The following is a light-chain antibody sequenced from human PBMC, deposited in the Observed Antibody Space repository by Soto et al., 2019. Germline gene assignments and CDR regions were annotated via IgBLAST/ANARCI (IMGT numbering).Light chain of an antibody. CDR1: QSISSW. J-gene: IGKJ1*01. CDR3: QQYNTYSRT. Sequence: DIQMTQSPSTMSASVGDRVTITCRASQSISSWLAWYRQKPGEAPKLLIYEGSILERGVPSRFSGSGSGTEFTLTISSLQPDDFATFHCQQYNTYSRTFGQGTKVEI. V-gene: IGKV1-5*03. CDR2: EGS.